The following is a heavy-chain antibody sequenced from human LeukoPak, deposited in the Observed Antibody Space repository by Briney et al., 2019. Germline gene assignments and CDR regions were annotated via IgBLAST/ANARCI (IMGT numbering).Heavy chain of an antibody. V-gene: IGHV3-30*02. D-gene: IGHD6-13*01. CDR3: AKDFGAAAGIFDY. CDR2: IRYDGSNK. CDR1: EFTFSSYG. Sequence: GGSLRLSCAASEFTFSSYGMHWVRQAPGKGLEWVAFIRYDGSNKYYADSVKGRFTISRDNSKNTLYLQMNSLRAGDTAVYYCAKDFGAAAGIFDYWGQGTLVTVSS. J-gene: IGHJ4*02.